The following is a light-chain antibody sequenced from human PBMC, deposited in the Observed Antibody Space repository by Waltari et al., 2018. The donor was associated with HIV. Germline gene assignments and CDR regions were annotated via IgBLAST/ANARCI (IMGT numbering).Light chain of an antibody. V-gene: IGLV7-46*01. Sequence: QAVVTKEPSLTVSPGGTVTPTSGSSTGPVTSGHHPYWFQQKSGQAPRTLIYDTFSKHSWTPARFSGSLLGGKAALTLSGAQPEDEADYFCLLSFAGARPVVFGGGTKLTVL. CDR2: DTF. CDR3: LLSFAGARPVV. J-gene: IGLJ2*01. CDR1: TGPVTSGHH.